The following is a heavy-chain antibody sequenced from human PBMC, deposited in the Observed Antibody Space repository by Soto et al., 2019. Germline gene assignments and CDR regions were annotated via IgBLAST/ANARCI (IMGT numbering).Heavy chain of an antibody. Sequence: GGSLRLSCAASGFTFSSYAMHWVRQAPGKGLEWVAVISYDGSNKYYADSVKGRFTISRDNSKNTLYLQMNSLRAEDTAVYYCARDIVVVVAATAPGLLFDYWGQGTLVTVSS. D-gene: IGHD2-15*01. CDR2: ISYDGSNK. V-gene: IGHV3-30-3*01. CDR1: GFTFSSYA. CDR3: ARDIVVVVAATAPGLLFDY. J-gene: IGHJ4*02.